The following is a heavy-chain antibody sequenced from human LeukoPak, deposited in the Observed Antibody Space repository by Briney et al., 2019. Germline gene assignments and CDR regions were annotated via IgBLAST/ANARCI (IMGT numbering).Heavy chain of an antibody. J-gene: IGHJ5*02. V-gene: IGHV1-8*03. CDR1: GYTFTSYD. CDR2: MNPNSGNT. CDR3: ARKPPPHCSSTSCYTDNGWFDP. Sequence: ASVKVSCKASGYTFTSYDINWVRQATGQGLEWMGWMNPNSGNTGYAQKFQGRVTITRNTSISTAYMELSSLRSEDTAVYYCARKPPPHCSSTSCYTDNGWFDPWGQGTLVTVSS. D-gene: IGHD2-2*02.